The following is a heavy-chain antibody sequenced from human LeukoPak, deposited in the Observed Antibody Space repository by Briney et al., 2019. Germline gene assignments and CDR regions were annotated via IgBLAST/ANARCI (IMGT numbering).Heavy chain of an antibody. CDR1: GFTFSSYG. Sequence: GGSLRLSCTASGFTFSSYGMHWVRQAPGKGLEWVAVIWYDGSNKYYADSVKGRFTISRDNSKNTLYLQMNSLRAEDMAVYYCARDTLNYDFWSGDYYYYGMDVWGQGTTVTVSS. CDR3: ARDTLNYDFWSGDYYYYGMDV. J-gene: IGHJ6*02. CDR2: IWYDGSNK. V-gene: IGHV3-33*01. D-gene: IGHD3-3*01.